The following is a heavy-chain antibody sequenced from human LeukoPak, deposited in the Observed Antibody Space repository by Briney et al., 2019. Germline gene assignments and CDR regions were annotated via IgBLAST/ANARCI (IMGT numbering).Heavy chain of an antibody. J-gene: IGHJ6*03. D-gene: IGHD2-8*02. CDR2: ISGSGGST. CDR3: ARALLVSTSGYFYYYMDV. V-gene: IGHV3-23*01. Sequence: LRLSCAASGFTFSSYAMSWVRQAPGKGLEWVSAISGSGGSTYYADSVKGRFTISRDNSKNTLYLQMNSLRAEDTAVYYCARALLVSTSGYFYYYMDVWGKGTTVSVSS. CDR1: GFTFSSYA.